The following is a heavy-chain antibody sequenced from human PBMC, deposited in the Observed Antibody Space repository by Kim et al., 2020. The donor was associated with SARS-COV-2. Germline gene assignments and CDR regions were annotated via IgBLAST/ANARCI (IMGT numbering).Heavy chain of an antibody. CDR2: IYYSGST. J-gene: IGHJ3*02. Sequence: SETLSLTCTVSGGSVSSGSYYWSWIRQPPGKGLEWIGYIYYSGSTNYNPSVKSRVTISVDTSKNQFSLKLSSVTAADTAVYYCARTYSSGYHRGAFDIWGQGTMVTVSS. CDR3: ARTYSSGYHRGAFDI. D-gene: IGHD3-22*01. V-gene: IGHV4-61*01. CDR1: GGSVSSGSYY.